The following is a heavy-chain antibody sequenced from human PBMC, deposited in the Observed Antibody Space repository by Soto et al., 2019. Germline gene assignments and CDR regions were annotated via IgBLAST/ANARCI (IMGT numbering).Heavy chain of an antibody. CDR3: AKVRYSSPMGYYYGMDV. D-gene: IGHD6-19*01. Sequence: QAQLEQSGGEVKKPGSSVKVSCKASRVAFSKFIVTWVRQAPGLGLEWVGGIIPIFGTANYAQKFQGRVTITADESTSRSYMEVNNLRSEYTAVYYCAKVRYSSPMGYYYGMDVWGQGTTVTVSS. CDR2: IIPIFGTA. V-gene: IGHV1-69*01. CDR1: RVAFSKFI. J-gene: IGHJ6*02.